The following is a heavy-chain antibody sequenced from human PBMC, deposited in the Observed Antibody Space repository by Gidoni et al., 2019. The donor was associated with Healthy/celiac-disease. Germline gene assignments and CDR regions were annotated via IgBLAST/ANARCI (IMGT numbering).Heavy chain of an antibody. Sequence: QLQLQESGPGLVKPSETLSLTCTVSVGSISSSSYYWCWIRQPPGKGLEWIGSIYYSGSTYYNPSLKSRVTISVDTSKNQFSLKLSSVTAADTAVYYCAISATERTYYYDSSGYYYFDYWGQGTLVTVSS. J-gene: IGHJ4*02. CDR3: AISATERTYYYDSSGYYYFDY. CDR2: IYYSGST. CDR1: VGSISSSSYY. D-gene: IGHD3-22*01. V-gene: IGHV4-39*01.